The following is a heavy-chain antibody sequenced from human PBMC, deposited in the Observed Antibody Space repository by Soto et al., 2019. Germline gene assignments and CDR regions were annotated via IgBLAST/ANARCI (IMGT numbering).Heavy chain of an antibody. CDR1: GGTFSSYS. J-gene: IGHJ5*02. CDR2: IIPIFGTA. V-gene: IGHV1-69*06. D-gene: IGHD1-1*01. CDR3: ASQGQTGTDPCNWFDP. Sequence: ASVKVSCKASGGTFSSYSISWVRQAPGQGLEWMGGIIPIFGTANYAQKFQGRVTITADKSTSTAYMELSSLRSEDTAVYYCASQGQTGTDPCNWFDPWGQGTLVTSPQ.